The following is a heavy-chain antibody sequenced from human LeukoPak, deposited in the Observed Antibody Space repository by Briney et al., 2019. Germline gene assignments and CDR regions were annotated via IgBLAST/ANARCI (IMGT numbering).Heavy chain of an antibody. CDR2: ISSSGSTI. J-gene: IGHJ4*02. Sequence: GGSLRLSCAASGFTFSSYEMNWVRQALGKGLEWVSYISSSGSTIYYADSVKGRFTISRDNAKNSLYLQMNSLRAEDTAVYYCARDLSPLWFGEYVWGQGTQVTVSS. CDR3: ARDLSPLWFGEYV. V-gene: IGHV3-48*03. CDR1: GFTFSSYE. D-gene: IGHD3-10*01.